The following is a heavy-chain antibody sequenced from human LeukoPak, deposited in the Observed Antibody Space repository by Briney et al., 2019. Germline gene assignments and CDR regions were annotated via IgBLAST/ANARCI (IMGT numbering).Heavy chain of an antibody. CDR1: GGSINSYY. Sequence: PSETLSLTCTVSGGSINSYYWSWIRQPPGKGLEWIGYIYYSGSTNYSPSLKSLVTISVDTSKNQFSLKLSSVTAADTAVYYCARQKLAAYGGDFDYWGQGTLVTVSS. CDR3: ARQKLAAYGGDFDY. J-gene: IGHJ4*02. V-gene: IGHV4-59*08. CDR2: IYYSGST. D-gene: IGHD4/OR15-4a*01.